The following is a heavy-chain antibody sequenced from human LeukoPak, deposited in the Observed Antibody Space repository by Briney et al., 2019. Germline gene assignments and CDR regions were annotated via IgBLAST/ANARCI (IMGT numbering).Heavy chain of an antibody. V-gene: IGHV5-51*01. CDR2: IYPGDYET. J-gene: IGHJ4*02. CDR1: GYSFSNYW. CDR3: AIPPGYCGNDCSFDH. D-gene: IGHD2-21*02. Sequence: VESLKISCEGSGYSFSNYWIGWVRQMPGKGLEWMGIIYPGDYETRYSPSFQGLVTISVDKSINTAYLQWSSLKASDTAMYYCAIPPGYCGNDCSFDHWGQGTLVTVSS.